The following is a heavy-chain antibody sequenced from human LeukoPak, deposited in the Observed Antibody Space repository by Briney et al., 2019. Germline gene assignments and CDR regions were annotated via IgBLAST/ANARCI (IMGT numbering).Heavy chain of an antibody. CDR2: IIPIFGTA. CDR3: ARQGSAYHFDY. Sequence: ASVKVSCKASGYTFTSYAMNWVRQAPGQGLEWMGGIIPIFGTANYAQKFQGRVTITADESTSTAYMELSSLRSEDTAVYYCARQGSAYHFDYWGQGTLVTVSS. V-gene: IGHV1-69*13. CDR1: GYTFTSYA. D-gene: IGHD2-15*01. J-gene: IGHJ4*02.